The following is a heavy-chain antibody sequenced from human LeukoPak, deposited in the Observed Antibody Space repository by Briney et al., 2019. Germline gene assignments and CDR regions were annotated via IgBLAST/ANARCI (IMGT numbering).Heavy chain of an antibody. J-gene: IGHJ4*02. Sequence: SETLSLTCTVSGESINNYFYSWLRQPAGKGLEWIGRIFPSGGSNYNPSLESRVTMSVDTSKSQVSLKLSSVTAADTAVYYCARGSSGSYFNYGGQGALVTVSS. CDR2: IFPSGGS. V-gene: IGHV4-4*07. CDR3: ARGSSGSYFNY. D-gene: IGHD3-10*01. CDR1: GESINNYF.